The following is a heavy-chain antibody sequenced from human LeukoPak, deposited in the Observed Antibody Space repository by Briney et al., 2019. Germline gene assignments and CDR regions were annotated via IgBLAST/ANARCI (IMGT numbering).Heavy chain of an antibody. CDR3: AKDILEEPAAMMEY. V-gene: IGHV3-9*01. D-gene: IGHD2-2*01. Sequence: GGSLRLSCAASGFTFDDYAMHWVRQAPGKGLEWVSGTSWNSGSIGYADSVKGRFTISRDNAKNSLYLQMNSLRAEDTALYYCAKDILEEPAAMMEYWGQGTLVTVSS. CDR1: GFTFDDYA. J-gene: IGHJ4*02. CDR2: TSWNSGSI.